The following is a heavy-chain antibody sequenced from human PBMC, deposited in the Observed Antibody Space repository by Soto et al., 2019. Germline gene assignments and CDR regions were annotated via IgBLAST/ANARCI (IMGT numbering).Heavy chain of an antibody. Sequence: PGESLKISCQGSGYSFANYWISWVRQMPGKGLEWMGRFDPSGSYSDYNPSFQGHVTISGEKSISTAHVQWSSLQASDTAMYFCARHPYIGGLDVWGQGTTVTVSS. D-gene: IGHD2-15*01. CDR3: ARHPYIGGLDV. CDR2: FDPSGSYS. V-gene: IGHV5-10-1*01. J-gene: IGHJ6*02. CDR1: GYSFANYW.